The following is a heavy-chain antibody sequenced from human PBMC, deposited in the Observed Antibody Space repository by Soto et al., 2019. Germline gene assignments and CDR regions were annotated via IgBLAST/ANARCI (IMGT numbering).Heavy chain of an antibody. J-gene: IGHJ5*02. D-gene: IGHD3-22*01. V-gene: IGHV1-24*01. CDR1: GYTLTELS. CDR2: FDPEDGET. Sequence: ASVKVSCKVSGYTLTELSMHWVRQAPGKGLEWMGGFDPEDGETIYAQKFQGRVTMTEDTSTDTAYMELSSLRSEDTAVYYCATVAHYYYDSSGLAAWFDPWGQGTLVTVSS. CDR3: ATVAHYYYDSSGLAAWFDP.